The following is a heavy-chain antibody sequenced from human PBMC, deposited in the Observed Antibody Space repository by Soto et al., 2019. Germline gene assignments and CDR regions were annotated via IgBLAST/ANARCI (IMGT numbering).Heavy chain of an antibody. D-gene: IGHD2-15*01. CDR1: GGTFSSYT. J-gene: IGHJ6*03. CDR3: ARSLGYCSGGSCYGYYYLAV. Sequence: ASVKVSCKASGGTFSSYTISWVRQAPGQGLEWMGRIIPILGIANYAQKFQGRVTITADKSTSTAYMELSSLRSEDTAVYYCARSLGYCSGGSCYGYYYLAVWGKGTTVTVSS. CDR2: IIPILGIA. V-gene: IGHV1-69*02.